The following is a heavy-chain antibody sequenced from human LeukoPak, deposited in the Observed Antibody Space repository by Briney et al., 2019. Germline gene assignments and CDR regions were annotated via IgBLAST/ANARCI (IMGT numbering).Heavy chain of an antibody. Sequence: SVKVSCKASGGTFSSYAISWVRQAPGQGLGWMGGIIPIFGTANYAQKFQGRVTITADESTSTAYMELSSLRSEDTAVYYCARSWGYSYGRSYYFDYWGQGTLVTVSS. J-gene: IGHJ4*02. CDR2: IIPIFGTA. D-gene: IGHD5-18*01. CDR3: ARSWGYSYGRSYYFDY. V-gene: IGHV1-69*13. CDR1: GGTFSSYA.